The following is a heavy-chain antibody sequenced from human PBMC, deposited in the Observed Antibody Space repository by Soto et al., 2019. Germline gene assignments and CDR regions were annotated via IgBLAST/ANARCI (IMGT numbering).Heavy chain of an antibody. CDR2: IYYSGST. CDR3: ERRWYSSSWSNWYFDL. D-gene: IGHD6-13*01. V-gene: IGHV4-59*08. Sequence: QVQLQESGPGLVKPSETLSLTCTVSGGSISRYYWSWIRQPPGKGLEWIGYIYYSGSTNYNPSLKSRVTIAVDTSKNQFSLKLSSVTAADTAVYYCERRWYSSSWSNWYFDLWGRGTLVTVSS. J-gene: IGHJ2*01. CDR1: GGSISRYY.